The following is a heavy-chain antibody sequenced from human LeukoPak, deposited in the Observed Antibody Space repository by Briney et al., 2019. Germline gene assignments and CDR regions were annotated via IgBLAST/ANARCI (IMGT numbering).Heavy chain of an antibody. CDR1: GFTFSSNY. CDR2: ISSGSSYI. D-gene: IGHD2/OR15-2a*01. Sequence: GSLRLSCAASGFTFSSNYMSWVRQAPGKGLEWVSSISSGSSYIYYADSVKGRFTISRDNAKNSLYLQMNSLRAEDTAVYYCARGISFHYFDYWGQGTLVTVSS. CDR3: ARGISFHYFDY. J-gene: IGHJ4*02. V-gene: IGHV3-21*01.